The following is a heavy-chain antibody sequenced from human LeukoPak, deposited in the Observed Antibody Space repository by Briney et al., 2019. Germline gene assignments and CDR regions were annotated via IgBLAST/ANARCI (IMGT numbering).Heavy chain of an antibody. CDR1: GGSFSSYY. V-gene: IGHV4-34*01. J-gene: IGHJ2*01. D-gene: IGHD6-19*01. CDR3: ARGVAVAGIPWYFDL. Sequence: SETLSLTCAVYGGSFSSYYWSWIRQPPGKGLEWIGEINHSGSTNYNPSLKSRVTISVDTSKNQFSLKLSSVTAADTAVYYCARGVAVAGIPWYFDLWGRGTLVTVSS. CDR2: INHSGST.